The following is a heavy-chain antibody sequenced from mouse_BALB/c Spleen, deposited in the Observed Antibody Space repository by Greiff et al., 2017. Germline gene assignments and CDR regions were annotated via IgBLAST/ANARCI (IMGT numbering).Heavy chain of an antibody. CDR1: GFNIKDTY. V-gene: IGHV14-3*02. D-gene: IGHD1-1*01. Sequence: VQLQQSGAELVKPGASVKLSCTASGFNIKDTYMHWVKQRPEQGLEWIGRIDPANGNTKYDPKFQGKATITADTSSNTAYLQLSSLTSEDTAVYYFARNYYGSSGDFDYWGQGTTLTVSS. CDR3: ARNYYGSSGDFDY. J-gene: IGHJ2*01. CDR2: IDPANGNT.